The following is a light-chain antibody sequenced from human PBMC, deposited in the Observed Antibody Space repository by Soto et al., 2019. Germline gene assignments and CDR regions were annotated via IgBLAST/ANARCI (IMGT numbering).Light chain of an antibody. CDR2: KAS. CDR3: QQYNSYSRT. J-gene: IGKJ1*01. V-gene: IGKV1-5*03. CDR1: QSISSW. Sequence: DIQRTQSPSTLSASVGDRVAITCRASQSISSWLAWYQQKPGKAPKLLIYKASSLESGVPSRFSGSGSGTEFTLTISSLQPDDFATYYCQQYNSYSRTFGQGTKVDIK.